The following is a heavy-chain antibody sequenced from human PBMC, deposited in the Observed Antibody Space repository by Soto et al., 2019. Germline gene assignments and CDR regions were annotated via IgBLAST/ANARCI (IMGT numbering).Heavy chain of an antibody. J-gene: IGHJ4*02. V-gene: IGHV3-23*01. D-gene: IGHD3-22*01. CDR1: GFTFSSYA. Sequence: PVGSLRLSCAASGFTFSSYAMSWFRQAPVNRLEWVSAISGSGGSTYYADSVKGRFTISRDNSKNTLYLQMNSLRAEDTAVYYCAKDSPANYYDSSGSRDYWGQGTLVTVSS. CDR3: AKDSPANYYDSSGSRDY. CDR2: ISGSGGST.